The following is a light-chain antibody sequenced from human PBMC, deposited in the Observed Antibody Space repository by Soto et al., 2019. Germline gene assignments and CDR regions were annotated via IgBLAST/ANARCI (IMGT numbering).Light chain of an antibody. V-gene: IGLV1-47*01. CDR1: NSRSGSNY. Sequence: QSVLPQPPSASGAPGQRGSISCSTSNSRSGSNYVYWYQQLPGTAPKLLIYRNDQRPSGVPDRFSGSKSGTSASLAISGLRSEDEADYYCAKWDDSLRVYVFGTGTKVTVL. J-gene: IGLJ1*01. CDR2: RND. CDR3: AKWDDSLRVYV.